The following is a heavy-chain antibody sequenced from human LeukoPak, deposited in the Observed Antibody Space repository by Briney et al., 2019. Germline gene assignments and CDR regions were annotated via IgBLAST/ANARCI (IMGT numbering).Heavy chain of an antibody. CDR2: IYSGGST. CDR3: ARDSGSYYLDY. CDR1: GFTVSSNY. D-gene: IGHD1-26*01. J-gene: IGHJ4*02. Sequence: GRSLRLSCAASGFTVSSNYMSWVRQAPGKGLEWVSVIYSGGSTYYADSVKGRFTISRDNSKNTLYLQMNSLRAEDTAVYYCARDSGSYYLDYWGQGTLVTVSS. V-gene: IGHV3-53*01.